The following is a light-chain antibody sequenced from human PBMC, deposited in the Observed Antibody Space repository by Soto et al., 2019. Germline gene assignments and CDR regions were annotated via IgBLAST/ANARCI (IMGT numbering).Light chain of an antibody. CDR2: ETS. CDR1: TGDVTSGHF. CDR3: LFSYGGPRV. J-gene: IGLJ3*02. Sequence: QAVVTQESSLTVSPGGTVTLTCGSSTGDVTSGHFPYWFQQKPGQAPRTLIYETSNRHPWTPARFSGSLLGGKAALTLSGAQPEDEADYYCLFSYGGPRVFGGGTKLIVL. V-gene: IGLV7-46*01.